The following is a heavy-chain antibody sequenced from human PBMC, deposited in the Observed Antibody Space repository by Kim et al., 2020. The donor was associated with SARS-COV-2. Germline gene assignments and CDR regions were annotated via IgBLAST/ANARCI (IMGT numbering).Heavy chain of an antibody. V-gene: IGHV3-74*01. CDR3: LRGPAF. J-gene: IGHJ4*02. D-gene: IGHD2-2*01. CDR2: INIDGSMI. Sequence: GGSLRLSCAGSGFASNNYWMHWVRQAPGKGLVWVSRINIDGSMINYADSVEGRFTVSRDNAKNTLYLHMNSLRADDTGVYYCLRGPAFGGQGMLVTVSS. CDR1: GFASNNYW.